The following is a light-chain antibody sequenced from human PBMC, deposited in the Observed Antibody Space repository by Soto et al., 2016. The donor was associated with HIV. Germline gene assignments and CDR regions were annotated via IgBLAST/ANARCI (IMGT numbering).Light chain of an antibody. CDR2: VHP. CDR1: QDISNF. V-gene: IGKV1-NL1*01. J-gene: IGKJ1*01. Sequence: DIQMTQSPSSLSASVGDRVTITCRASQDISNFFSLVSAETRETPLNSCSMVHPHWKGGVPSRFSGSESGTDYTLTISSLQPEDFATYYCQRYNRAPRAFGRRDQG. CDR3: QRYNRAPRA.